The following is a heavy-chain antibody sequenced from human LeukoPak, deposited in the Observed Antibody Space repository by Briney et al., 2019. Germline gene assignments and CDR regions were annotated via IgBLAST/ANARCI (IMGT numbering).Heavy chain of an antibody. CDR2: IKQDESEK. V-gene: IGHV3-7*01. CDR3: ARCTGDTPEFDYGDSLFDY. Sequence: TGGSLRLSCAASGFTFSSYWMSWVRQAPGKGLEWVANIKQDESEKYYVDSLKGRFTISRDNAKNSLYLQMNRLRAEDTAVYYCARCTGDTPEFDYGDSLFDYWGQGTLVTVSS. J-gene: IGHJ4*02. CDR1: GFTFSSYW. D-gene: IGHD4-17*01.